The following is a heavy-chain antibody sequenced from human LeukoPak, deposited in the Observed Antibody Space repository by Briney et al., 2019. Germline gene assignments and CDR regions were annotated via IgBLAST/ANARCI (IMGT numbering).Heavy chain of an antibody. V-gene: IGHV4-59*01. D-gene: IGHD2-15*01. CDR3: ARDIYGSFDY. CDR1: GGSISSYY. Sequence: SETLSLTSTASGGSISSYYWSWIRQPPEERLEWIGYIYYSGSTNYNPSLKSRVTISIDTSKNRFSLRLSSVTAADTAVYYCARDIYGSFDYWGQGTLVTVSS. J-gene: IGHJ4*02. CDR2: IYYSGST.